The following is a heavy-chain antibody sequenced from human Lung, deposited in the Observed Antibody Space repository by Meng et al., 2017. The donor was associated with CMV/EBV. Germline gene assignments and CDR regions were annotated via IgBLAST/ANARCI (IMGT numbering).Heavy chain of an antibody. CDR3: AKGSRWLPTDY. V-gene: IGHV3-30*18. Sequence: QVQLVESGGGVVQPGGPLRLSCAASGFTFSSYGFHWVRQAPGKGLEWVAIISYDGGNEYYADSVKGRFTISRDNSKNTLYLQMNSLRADDTAVYYCAKGSRWLPTDYWGQGTLVTVSS. CDR1: GFTFSSYG. CDR2: ISYDGGNE. D-gene: IGHD5-24*01. J-gene: IGHJ4*02.